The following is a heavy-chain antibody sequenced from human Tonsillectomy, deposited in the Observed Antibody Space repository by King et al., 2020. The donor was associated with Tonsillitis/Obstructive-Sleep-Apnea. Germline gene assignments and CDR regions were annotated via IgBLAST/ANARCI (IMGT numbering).Heavy chain of an antibody. CDR3: ARARVTMVEGVALPYYFDY. CDR1: GFSLSTSGVG. J-gene: IGHJ4*02. Sequence: TLKESGPTLVKPTQTLTLTCTFSGFSLSTSGVGVGWIRQTPGKALEWLARIDWDDDRYYRTSLKTSLSISRDTSNKEVVLTMTNLDPVDTATYYCARARVTMVEGVALPYYFDYWGLGTLVTVSS. D-gene: IGHD3-10*01. V-gene: IGHV2-70*12. CDR2: IDWDDDR.